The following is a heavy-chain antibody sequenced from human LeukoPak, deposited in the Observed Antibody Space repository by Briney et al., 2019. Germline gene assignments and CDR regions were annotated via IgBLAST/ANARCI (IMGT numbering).Heavy chain of an antibody. Sequence: TGGSLRLACAASGFTFSSYGMSWVRQAPGKGLEGVSAISGSGGSTYYADSVKGRFTISRDNSKNTRYLQMNSLRAEDTAVYYCAKDSYDITHTPPNPWRYWGQGTLVTVSS. CDR3: AKDSYDITHTPPNPWRY. D-gene: IGHD3-9*01. J-gene: IGHJ4*02. V-gene: IGHV3-23*01. CDR2: ISGSGGST. CDR1: GFTFSSYG.